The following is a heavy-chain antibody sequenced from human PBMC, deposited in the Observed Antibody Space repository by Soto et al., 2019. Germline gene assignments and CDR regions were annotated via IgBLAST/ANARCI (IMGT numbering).Heavy chain of an antibody. CDR2: ISHDGSNK. D-gene: IGHD1-7*01. V-gene: IGHV3-30*03. Sequence: GGSLRLSCAASGFPFSRDEIHWVRQVPGRGLEWVALISHDGSNKYYVDSVKGRFIISRDNSKNTVYLQMNSLRTEDTALYYCSIDADFPTRTPHLWCQGLLVT. CDR1: GFPFSRDE. CDR3: SIDADFPTRTPHL. J-gene: IGHJ5*02.